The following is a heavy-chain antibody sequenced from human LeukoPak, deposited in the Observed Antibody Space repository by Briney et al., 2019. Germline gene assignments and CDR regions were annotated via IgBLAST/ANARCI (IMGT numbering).Heavy chain of an antibody. J-gene: IGHJ4*02. V-gene: IGHV4-61*02. Sequence: SETLSLTCTVSGGSISSGSYYWSWIRQPAGKGLEWIGRIYTSGSTNYNPSLKSRVTLSVDTSKNQFSLKPTSVTAADTAVYYCARGGTGYSSSGFEYWGQGTLVTVSS. D-gene: IGHD6-13*01. CDR1: GGSISSGSYY. CDR2: IYTSGST. CDR3: ARGGTGYSSSGFEY.